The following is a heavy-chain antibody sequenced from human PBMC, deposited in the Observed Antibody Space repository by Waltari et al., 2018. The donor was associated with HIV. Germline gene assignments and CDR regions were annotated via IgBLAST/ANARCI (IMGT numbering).Heavy chain of an antibody. CDR3: ARASYDSSGADAFDI. J-gene: IGHJ3*02. D-gene: IGHD3-22*01. V-gene: IGHV5-51*03. Sequence: EVQLVPSGAEVKKPGESLKISCKGSGYSFTSYWMGWVRQMRGKGLEWMGIIDPGDSDTRYSPSFQGQVTISADKSISTAYLQWSSLKASDTAMYYCARASYDSSGADAFDIWGQGTMVTVSS. CDR1: GYSFTSYW. CDR2: IDPGDSDT.